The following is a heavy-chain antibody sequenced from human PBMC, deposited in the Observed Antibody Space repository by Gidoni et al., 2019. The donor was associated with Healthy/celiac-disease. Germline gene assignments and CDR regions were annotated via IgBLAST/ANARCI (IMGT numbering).Heavy chain of an antibody. CDR3: ARDYHGVVVTAINSDY. Sequence: QVQLVEAGGGVVKPGRSQRLSCAASGVTVSRYAMHWVRQAPGKGLGWVAVISYDGSNKYSADSVEGRFTISRDNSKNTLYLQMNSLRAEDTAVYYCARDYHGVVVTAINSDYWGQGTLVTVSS. CDR2: ISYDGSNK. J-gene: IGHJ4*02. V-gene: IGHV3-30-3*01. D-gene: IGHD2-21*02. CDR1: GVTVSRYA.